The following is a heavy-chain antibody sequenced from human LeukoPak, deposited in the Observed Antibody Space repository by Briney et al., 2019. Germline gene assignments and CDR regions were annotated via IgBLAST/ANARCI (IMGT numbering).Heavy chain of an antibody. D-gene: IGHD1-14*01. Sequence: GGSLRHSCVASGFSFSSNWMSWVRQTPENGLGFVGNIDRDGGVRNYMDSLKGRCTISRDNGKKSLYLEISSLRADDTAVYYCARDPGSSAFDLWDRGALVTVSS. J-gene: IGHJ4*02. CDR3: ARDPGSSAFDL. CDR1: GFSFSSNW. V-gene: IGHV3-7*01. CDR2: IDRDGGVR.